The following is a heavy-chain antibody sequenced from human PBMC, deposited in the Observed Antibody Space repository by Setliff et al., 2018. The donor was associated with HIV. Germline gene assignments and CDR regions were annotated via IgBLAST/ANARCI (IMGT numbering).Heavy chain of an antibody. CDR2: IGAVGSPT. V-gene: IGHV3-23*01. CDR1: GFAFRAYA. CDR3: ARSHYDSRGYYYRGDAFDI. J-gene: IGHJ3*02. D-gene: IGHD3-22*01. Sequence: GGSLRLSCAASGFAFRAYAMGWVRQAAGKGLEWVSTIGAVGSPTHYAESVKGRFTISRDNAKNSLYLQMNSLRAEDTAVYYCARSHYDSRGYYYRGDAFDIWGLGTMVTVSS.